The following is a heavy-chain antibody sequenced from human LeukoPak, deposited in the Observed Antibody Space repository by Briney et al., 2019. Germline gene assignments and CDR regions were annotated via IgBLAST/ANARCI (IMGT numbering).Heavy chain of an antibody. CDR2: ISSSGNTM. J-gene: IGHJ5*02. CDR3: ARERDYYDSSGYYNWFDP. D-gene: IGHD3-22*01. V-gene: IGHV3-48*04. Sequence: SGGSLRLSCAASGFTFSSYSMNWVRQAPGKGLEWVSYISSSGNTMYHADSVKGRFTISRDNAKNSVYLQMNSLRAEDTAVYYCARERDYYDSSGYYNWFDPWGQGTLVTVSS. CDR1: GFTFSSYS.